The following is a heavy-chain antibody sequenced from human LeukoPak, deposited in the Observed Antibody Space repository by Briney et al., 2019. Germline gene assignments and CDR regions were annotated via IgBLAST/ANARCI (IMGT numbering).Heavy chain of an antibody. D-gene: IGHD6-19*01. CDR2: ISGSGGST. V-gene: IGHV3-23*01. CDR1: GFTFSSYA. CDR3: AKYPATTYIAVDSYYYYGMDV. J-gene: IGHJ6*04. Sequence: GGSLRLSCAASGFTFSSYAMSWVRQAPGKGLEWVSAISGSGGSTYYADSVKGRFTISRDNSKNTLYLQMNSLRAEDTAVYYCAKYPATTYIAVDSYYYYGMDVWGKGATVTVSS.